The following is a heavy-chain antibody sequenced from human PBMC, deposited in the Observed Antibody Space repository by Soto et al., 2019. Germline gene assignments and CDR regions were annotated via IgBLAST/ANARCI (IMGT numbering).Heavy chain of an antibody. J-gene: IGHJ4*02. D-gene: IGHD4-17*01. CDR1: GFPFSVYY. Sequence: EVQVVESGGGSVKPGGSLRLSCAASGFPFSVYYMHWIRQVPGKGLVWVCRIKTDGRSADDAASVKGRFTISRDNAKNTLSILMNSLTVEDTAVYYGARGLYGDSVGYDHWGQGALVTVSS. CDR3: ARGLYGDSVGYDH. CDR2: IKTDGRSA. V-gene: IGHV3-74*01.